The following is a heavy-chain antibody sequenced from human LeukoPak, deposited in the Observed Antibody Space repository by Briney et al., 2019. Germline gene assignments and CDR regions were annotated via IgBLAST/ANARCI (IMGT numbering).Heavy chain of an antibody. CDR2: IDWDDDK. CDR1: GFSLSTDGMR. D-gene: IGHD5-12*01. Sequence: SGPTLVNPTQTLTLTCSFSGFSLSTDGMRVSWIRQPPGKALEWFARIDWDDDKFYSTSLKTRLTISKDTSKNQVVLTMTNMDPVDTATYYCARESFSSGYSNFDYWGQGTLVTVSS. CDR3: ARESFSSGYSNFDY. V-gene: IGHV2-70*04. J-gene: IGHJ4*02.